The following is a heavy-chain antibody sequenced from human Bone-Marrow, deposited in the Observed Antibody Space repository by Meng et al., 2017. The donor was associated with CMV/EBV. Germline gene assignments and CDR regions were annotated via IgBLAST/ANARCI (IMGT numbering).Heavy chain of an antibody. V-gene: IGHV3-20*04. Sequence: GESLKTSWAASGFTFDDYGISWVRQAPGKGLEWVSGINWNGGSTGYADSVKGRFTISRDNAKNSLYLQMNSLRAEDTALYYCARDHRAVPAANGKQYYYYYYGMDVWGQGTTVTVSS. CDR1: GFTFDDYG. D-gene: IGHD2-2*01. J-gene: IGHJ6*02. CDR3: ARDHRAVPAANGKQYYYYYYGMDV. CDR2: INWNGGST.